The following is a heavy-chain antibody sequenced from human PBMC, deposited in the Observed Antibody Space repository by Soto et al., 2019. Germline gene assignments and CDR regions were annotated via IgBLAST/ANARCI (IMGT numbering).Heavy chain of an antibody. V-gene: IGHV4-39*01. Sequence: SETLSLTCTVSGGSISSSSYYWGWIRQPPGKGLEWIGSIYYSGSTYYNPSLKSRVTISVDTSKNQFSLKLSSVTAADTAVYYCARQGDFYNCFDPWGQGTLVTVS. J-gene: IGHJ5*02. CDR2: IYYSGST. D-gene: IGHD3-16*01. CDR1: GGSISSSSYY. CDR3: ARQGDFYNCFDP.